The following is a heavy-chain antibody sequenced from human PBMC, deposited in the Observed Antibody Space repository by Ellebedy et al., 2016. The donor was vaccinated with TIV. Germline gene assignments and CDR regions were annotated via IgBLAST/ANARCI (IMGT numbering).Heavy chain of an antibody. Sequence: MPSETLSLTCSVSGDSISSSSSFWGWIRQSPGKGLEWIGSIYYSGSTYYNPSLQSRVTISVATSKNQFSVKLSSVTAADTAVYYCARTFLTGSSPFDYWGRGTLVTVSS. J-gene: IGHJ4*02. CDR3: ARTFLTGSSPFDY. CDR2: IYYSGST. V-gene: IGHV4-39*01. CDR1: GDSISSSSSF. D-gene: IGHD3-9*01.